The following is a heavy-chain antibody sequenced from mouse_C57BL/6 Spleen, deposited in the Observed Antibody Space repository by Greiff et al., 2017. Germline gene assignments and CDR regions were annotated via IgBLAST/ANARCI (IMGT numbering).Heavy chain of an antibody. CDR3: AREGAYYGSSYAWFAY. CDR1: GYTFTSYW. V-gene: IGHV1-55*01. CDR2: IYPGSGST. D-gene: IGHD1-1*01. Sequence: QVQLQQPGAELVKPGASVKMSCKASGYTFTSYWITWVKQRPGQGLEWIGDIYPGSGSTNYNEKFKSKATLTVDTSSSTAYMQLSSLTSDDSAVYYCAREGAYYGSSYAWFAYWGQGTLVTVSA. J-gene: IGHJ3*01.